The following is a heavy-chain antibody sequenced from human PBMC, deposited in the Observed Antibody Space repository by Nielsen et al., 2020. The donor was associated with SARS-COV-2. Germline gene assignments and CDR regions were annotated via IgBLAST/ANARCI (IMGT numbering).Heavy chain of an antibody. J-gene: IGHJ6*02. Sequence: GESLKISCAASGFTFSSYGMHWVRQVPGKGLEWVAVIWYDGSNKYYADSVKGRFTISRDNSKNTLYLQMNSLSAEDTAHYFCAKIATVKTIYYSDLDVWGQGTTVAVSS. CDR3: AKIATVKTIYYSDLDV. D-gene: IGHD4-17*01. CDR1: GFTFSSYG. V-gene: IGHV3-30*02. CDR2: IWYDGSNK.